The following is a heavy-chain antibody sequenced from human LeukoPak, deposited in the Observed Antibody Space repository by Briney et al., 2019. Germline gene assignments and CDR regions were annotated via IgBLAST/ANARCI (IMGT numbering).Heavy chain of an antibody. V-gene: IGHV1-69*13. J-gene: IGHJ4*02. Sequence: GASVKVSCKASGGTFSSYAISWVRQAPGQGLEWMGGIIPIFGTANYAQKFQGRVTITADESTSTAYMELSSLRSEDTAVYYCASMITFGGVIAGNHYFDYWGQGTLVTVSS. CDR3: ASMITFGGVIAGNHYFDY. CDR2: IIPIFGTA. CDR1: GGTFSSYA. D-gene: IGHD3-16*02.